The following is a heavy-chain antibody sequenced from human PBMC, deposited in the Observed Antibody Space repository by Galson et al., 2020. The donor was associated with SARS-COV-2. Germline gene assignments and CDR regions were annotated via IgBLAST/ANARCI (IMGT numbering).Heavy chain of an antibody. CDR1: GYTFTSYG. CDR3: AREPTILGTVGWSQRFLDY. J-gene: IGHJ4*02. CDR2: ISAYNGDT. Sequence: ASVKVSCKTSGYTFTSYGYSWVRQAPGQGLEWMGWISAYNGDTNFAQRFEGRVPMTTDTSTSTVHMELGSLTSDDTAVYYCAREPTILGTVGWSQRFLDYWGQGILVTVSS. D-gene: IGHD1-26*01. V-gene: IGHV1-18*01.